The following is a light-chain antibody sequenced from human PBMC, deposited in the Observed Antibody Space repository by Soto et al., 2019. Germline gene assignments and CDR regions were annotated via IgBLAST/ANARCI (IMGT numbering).Light chain of an antibody. CDR2: EVS. J-gene: IGLJ1*01. CDR1: SSDVGSYNL. V-gene: IGLV2-23*02. Sequence: QSVLNQPASVSGSPGQSITISCTGTSSDVGSYNLVSWYQHHPGKAPKLMIYEVSKRPSGVSNRFSGSKSGNTASLTISGLQAEDEADYYCCSYAGSSTLVFGTGTKVTVL. CDR3: CSYAGSSTLV.